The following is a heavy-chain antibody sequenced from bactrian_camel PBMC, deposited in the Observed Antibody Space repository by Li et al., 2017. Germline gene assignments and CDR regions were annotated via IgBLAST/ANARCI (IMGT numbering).Heavy chain of an antibody. CDR3: AGGAVWPYSDYPG. J-gene: IGHJ4*01. D-gene: IGHD4*01. Sequence: DVQLVESGGGLVQPGGSLRLSCAASGFTFSSNAMGWVRQAPGKRLEWVSGINDIATGTYYPNSVKGRFTISRDNIKNTLYLQLNSLKTEDTAMYYCAGGAVWPYSDYPGWGQGTQVTVS. CDR2: INDIATGT. CDR1: GFTFSSNA. V-gene: IGHV3S31*01.